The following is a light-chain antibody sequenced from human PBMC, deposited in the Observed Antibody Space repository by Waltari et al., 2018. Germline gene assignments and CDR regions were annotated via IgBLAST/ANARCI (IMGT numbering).Light chain of an antibody. CDR2: DTS. V-gene: IGKV3-11*01. Sequence: DIVLTQSPAILSLSPGERASLSCRASQSVTNYLAWYHQQPGQAPRLLIYDTSNRATGIPARFIGSGFGTDFTLTISSLEPEDFAVYYCQQRRNWPLTFGGGTKVEIK. CDR1: QSVTNY. CDR3: QQRRNWPLT. J-gene: IGKJ4*01.